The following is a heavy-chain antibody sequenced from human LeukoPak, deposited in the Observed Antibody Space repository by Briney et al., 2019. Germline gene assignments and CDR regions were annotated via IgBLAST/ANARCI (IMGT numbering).Heavy chain of an antibody. CDR3: ARAPMIVVVFPPRLDF. Sequence: WASVTVSCKTSGYTFTGYYMHWVRQAPGQGLAWMGWINPNTDGTNYAQNFQGRVTMTSDTSISTAYMELSSLRSDDTAMYYCARAPMIVVVFPPRLDFWGQGTLVTVSS. J-gene: IGHJ4*02. D-gene: IGHD3-22*01. CDR1: GYTFTGYY. V-gene: IGHV1-2*02. CDR2: INPNTDGT.